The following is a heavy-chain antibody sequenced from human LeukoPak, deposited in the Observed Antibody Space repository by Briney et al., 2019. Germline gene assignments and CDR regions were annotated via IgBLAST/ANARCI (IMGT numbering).Heavy chain of an antibody. V-gene: IGHV3-48*03. Sequence: GGSLRLSCAASGFTFSSYEMNWVRQAPGKGLEWVSYISSSGSTIYYADSVKGRFTISRDNAKNSLYLQMNSLRAEDTAVYYCARVAAAGYYYYYYYMDVWGKGTTVTISS. CDR1: GFTFSSYE. CDR2: ISSSGSTI. J-gene: IGHJ6*03. D-gene: IGHD6-13*01. CDR3: ARVAAAGYYYYYYYMDV.